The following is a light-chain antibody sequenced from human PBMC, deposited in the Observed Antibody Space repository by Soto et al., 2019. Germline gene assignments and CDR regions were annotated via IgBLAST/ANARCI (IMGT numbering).Light chain of an antibody. Sequence: QSALTQPPSASGSPGQSITISCTGTTRDVGAYNFVSWYRQLPGKAPKLLIYEVTKRPSGVPDRFSGSKSGNTASLTVSGLQAEDEADYYCSSYAVSATHVVFGGGTKLTVL. J-gene: IGLJ2*01. CDR1: TRDVGAYNF. CDR2: EVT. V-gene: IGLV2-8*01. CDR3: SSYAVSATHVV.